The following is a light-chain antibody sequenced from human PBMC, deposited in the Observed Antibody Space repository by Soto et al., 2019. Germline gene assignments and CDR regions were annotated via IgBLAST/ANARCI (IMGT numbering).Light chain of an antibody. V-gene: IGKV1-5*01. CDR1: QSIYW. Sequence: DLPMTQSPSTLSAYVGDRVTITCRASQSIYWLAWYQQKPGKAPNLLIYDASSLQSGVPARFSGSGSGTEFTLTISSLQPDDSATYYCHQYKSATFGQGTKLEI. CDR3: HQYKSAT. J-gene: IGKJ2*01. CDR2: DAS.